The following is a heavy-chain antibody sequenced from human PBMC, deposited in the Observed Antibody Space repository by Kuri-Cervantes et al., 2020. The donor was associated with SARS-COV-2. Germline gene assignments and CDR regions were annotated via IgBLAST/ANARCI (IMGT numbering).Heavy chain of an antibody. CDR2: IKQDGSEK. D-gene: IGHD3-3*01. CDR1: GFTFSSYW. CDR3: ARDSPDPITIFGVVIIVGYYFDY. J-gene: IGHJ4*02. Sequence: GESLKISCAASGFTFSSYWMSWVRQAPGKGLEWVANIKQDGSEKYYVDSVKGRFTISRDNAKNTLYLQMNSLRAEDTAVYYCARDSPDPITIFGVVIIVGYYFDYWGQGTLVTVSS. V-gene: IGHV3-7*01.